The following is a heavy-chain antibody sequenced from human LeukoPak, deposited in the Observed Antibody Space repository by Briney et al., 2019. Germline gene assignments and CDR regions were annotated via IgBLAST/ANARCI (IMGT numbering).Heavy chain of an antibody. Sequence: PSETLSLTCTVSGGSISSYYWSWIRQPAGKGLEWIGRIYTSGSTNYNPSLKSRVTMSVDTSKNQFSLKLSSVTTADTAVYYCARARLRGWTTPPGGFDYWGQGTLVTVSS. CDR3: ARARLRGWTTPPGGFDY. CDR2: IYTSGST. J-gene: IGHJ4*02. V-gene: IGHV4-4*07. D-gene: IGHD3/OR15-3a*01. CDR1: GGSISSYY.